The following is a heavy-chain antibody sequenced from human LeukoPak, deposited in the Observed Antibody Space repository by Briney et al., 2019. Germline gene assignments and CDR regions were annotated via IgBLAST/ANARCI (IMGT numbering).Heavy chain of an antibody. V-gene: IGHV4-30-4*01. J-gene: IGHJ3*02. CDR1: GGSISSVDYY. Sequence: SQTLSLTCTVSGGSISSVDYYWSWIRQPPGKGLEWIGYIYYSGSTYYDPSLKSRVMISVDASKNQFFLKLSSVTAADTAVYYCARLGIDYDILTGYIPDAFDIWGQGTMVTVSS. CDR2: IYYSGST. CDR3: ARLGIDYDILTGYIPDAFDI. D-gene: IGHD3-9*01.